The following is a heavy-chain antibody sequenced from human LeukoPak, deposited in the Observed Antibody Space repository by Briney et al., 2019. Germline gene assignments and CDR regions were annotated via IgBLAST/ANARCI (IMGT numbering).Heavy chain of an antibody. CDR1: GGTFSSYA. CDR2: IIPIFGTA. J-gene: IGHJ4*02. V-gene: IGHV1-69*01. Sequence: ASVKVSCKASGGTFSSYAIRWVRQAPGQGLEWMGGIIPIFGTANYAQKFQGRVTITADESTSTAYMELSSLRSEDTAVYYCATILEMSTITTVYWGQGTLVTVSS. CDR3: ATILEMSTITTVY. D-gene: IGHD5-24*01.